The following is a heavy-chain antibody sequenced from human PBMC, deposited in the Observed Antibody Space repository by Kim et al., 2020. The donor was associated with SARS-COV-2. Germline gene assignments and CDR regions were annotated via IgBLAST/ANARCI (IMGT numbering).Heavy chain of an antibody. Sequence: GGSLRLSCEASGISITSYGMNWVRQAPGKGLEWVSYIASTSSSIHYADAVKGRFTVYIDNAKNSLYLQMDNLRGDDTALYYCVRDLVASGTGWFDSWGQGTLVTVSS. D-gene: IGHD5-12*01. V-gene: IGHV3-21*01. CDR1: GISITSYG. CDR2: IASTSSSI. CDR3: VRDLVASGTGWFDS. J-gene: IGHJ5*01.